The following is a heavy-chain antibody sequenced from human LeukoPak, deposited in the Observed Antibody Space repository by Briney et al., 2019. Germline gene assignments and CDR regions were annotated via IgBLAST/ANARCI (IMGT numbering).Heavy chain of an antibody. J-gene: IGHJ4*02. D-gene: IGHD6-13*01. CDR1: GDSIGSSNYY. Sequence: SETLSLTCTVSGDSIGSSNYYWAWVRPPPGKGLEWLGSIFYSGSTYYNPSLKSRVTISVDTSKNQFSLNLHSVTAADTATYYCARRGITYSSSFFAYWGQGTLVTVPS. CDR3: ARRGITYSSSFFAY. V-gene: IGHV4-39*01. CDR2: IFYSGST.